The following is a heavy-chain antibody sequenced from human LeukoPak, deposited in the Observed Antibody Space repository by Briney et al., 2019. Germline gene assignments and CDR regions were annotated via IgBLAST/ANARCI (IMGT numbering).Heavy chain of an antibody. J-gene: IGHJ4*02. Sequence: PGGSLRLSCAASGFTFSSYDMSWVRQAPGKGLEWVSAISGSAVSTYYADSVKGRFTISRDNSKNTLYLQMNSLRAEDTAVYYCAKDDYYDTSGYRDWGQGTLVTVSS. CDR1: GFTFSSYD. D-gene: IGHD3-22*01. CDR2: ISGSAVST. CDR3: AKDDYYDTSGYRD. V-gene: IGHV3-23*01.